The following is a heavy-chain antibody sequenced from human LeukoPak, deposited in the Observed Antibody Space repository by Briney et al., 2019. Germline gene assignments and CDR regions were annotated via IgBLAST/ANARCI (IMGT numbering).Heavy chain of an antibody. CDR3: ARSHDSSSWRADAFDI. CDR2: IYYIGNT. V-gene: IGHV4-39*07. CDR1: GGSINNNLYY. D-gene: IGHD6-13*01. Sequence: PSETLSLTCTVSGGSINNNLYYWGWVRQSPGKGLEWIGSIYYIGNTFYNASLRSRVSVSVHTSDNQFSLKLSSVTAADTAVYYCARSHDSSSWRADAFDIWGQGTMVTVSS. J-gene: IGHJ3*02.